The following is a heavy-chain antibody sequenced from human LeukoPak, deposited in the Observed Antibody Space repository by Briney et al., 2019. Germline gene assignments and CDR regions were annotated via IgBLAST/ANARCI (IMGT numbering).Heavy chain of an antibody. CDR3: ATETNGRHYDY. CDR2: IGPTGSDR. D-gene: IGHD1-14*01. CDR1: GLTFSTSG. Sequence: GGSLRLSCTASGLTFSTSGFNWVRQAPGKGLEWVASIGPTGSDRYHADSVKGRFTISRDNANNFLYLQMNSLRAEDTAVYYSATETNGRHYDYWGQGTLLTVSS. V-gene: IGHV3-21*06. J-gene: IGHJ4*02.